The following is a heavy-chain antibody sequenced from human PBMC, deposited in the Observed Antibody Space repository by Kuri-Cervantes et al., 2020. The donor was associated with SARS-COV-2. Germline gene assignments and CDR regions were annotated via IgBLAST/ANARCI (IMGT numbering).Heavy chain of an antibody. J-gene: IGHJ3*02. V-gene: IGHV1-2*02. D-gene: IGHD7-27*01. Sequence: ASVKVSCKASGYTFTGYYMHWVRQAPGQGLEWMGWINPNSGGTNYAQKFQGRVTMTRDTSISTAYMELSRLRSDDTVVYYCARDRVLGSGALDAFDIWGQGTMVTVSS. CDR3: ARDRVLGSGALDAFDI. CDR1: GYTFTGYY. CDR2: INPNSGGT.